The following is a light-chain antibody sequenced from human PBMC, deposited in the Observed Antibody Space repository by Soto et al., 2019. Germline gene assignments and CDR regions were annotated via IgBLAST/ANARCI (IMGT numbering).Light chain of an antibody. Sequence: QSVLTQPASVSGSPGQSITISCTGTGSDVGGYNYVSWYQQHPGKAPKLMIYDVSNRPSGVSNRFSGSKSGNTASLTISGLQAEDEADYYCSSDRSNSPSYVFGAGTKLTVL. CDR1: GSDVGGYNY. V-gene: IGLV2-14*01. CDR2: DVS. CDR3: SSDRSNSPSYV. J-gene: IGLJ1*01.